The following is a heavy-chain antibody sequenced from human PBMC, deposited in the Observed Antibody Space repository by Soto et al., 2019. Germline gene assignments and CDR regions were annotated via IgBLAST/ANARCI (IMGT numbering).Heavy chain of an antibody. J-gene: IGHJ4*02. CDR3: AREGEYSSSSFSFLVFDY. CDR1: GFTFSSYA. D-gene: IGHD6-6*01. V-gene: IGHV3-30-3*01. CDR2: ISYDGSNK. Sequence: GGSLRLSCAASGFTFSSYAMHWVRQAPGKGLEWVAVISYDGSNKYYADSVKGRFTISRDNSKNTLYLQMNSLRAEDTAVYYCAREGEYSSSSFSFLVFDYWGQGTLVTVSS.